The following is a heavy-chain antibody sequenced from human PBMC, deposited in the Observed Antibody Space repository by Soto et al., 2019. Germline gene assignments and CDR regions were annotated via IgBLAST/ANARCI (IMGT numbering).Heavy chain of an antibody. D-gene: IGHD3-22*01. CDR2: IYYSGST. CDR1: GGSISSGGYY. CDR3: ARTQWLTPFPYFDY. V-gene: IGHV4-31*03. Sequence: TLSLTCTVSGGSISSGGYYWSWIRQHPGKGLEWIGYIYYSGSTYYNPSLKSRVTISVDTSKNQFSLNLSSVTAADTAVYYCARTQWLTPFPYFDYWGQGTLVTVSS. J-gene: IGHJ4*02.